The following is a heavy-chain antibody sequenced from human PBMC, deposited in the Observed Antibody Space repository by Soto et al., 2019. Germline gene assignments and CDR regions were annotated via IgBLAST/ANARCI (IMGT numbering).Heavy chain of an antibody. D-gene: IGHD6-13*01. CDR1: GFSLSTSEVG. CDR2: IYWDDDK. J-gene: IGHJ5*02. CDR3: AHRLKYNTNWETDWFDP. V-gene: IGHV2-5*02. Sequence: QITLKESGPTLVKPTQTLTLTCTFSGFSLSTSEVGVGWIRQPPGKALEYLALIYWDDDKRYNPSLKTRLTITKDTSKNQVVLTMTNMDPVDTATYYCAHRLKYNTNWETDWFDPWGQGTLVTVSS.